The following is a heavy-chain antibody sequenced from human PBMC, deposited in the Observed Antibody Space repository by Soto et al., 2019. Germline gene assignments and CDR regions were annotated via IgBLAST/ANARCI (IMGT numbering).Heavy chain of an antibody. CDR1: GGSISSGDYY. J-gene: IGHJ6*02. V-gene: IGHV4-30-4*01. CDR3: ARVPLVPAAIESYHYYGMDV. CDR2: IYYSGST. D-gene: IGHD2-2*01. Sequence: PSETLSLTCTVSGGSISSGDYYWSWIRQPPGKGLEWIGYIYYSGSTYYNPSLKSRVAISVDTSKNQFSLKLSSVTAADTAVYYCARVPLVPAAIESYHYYGMDVWGQGTTVTVAS.